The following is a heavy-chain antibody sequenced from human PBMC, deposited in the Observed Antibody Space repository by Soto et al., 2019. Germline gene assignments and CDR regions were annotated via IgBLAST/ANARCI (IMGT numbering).Heavy chain of an antibody. V-gene: IGHV1-69*01. CDR2: IIPMYGPA. Sequence: QVPLVQSGAEVKKPGSSVTVSYKASGGTFSSYAIHWVRQAPGQGLEWMGGIIPMYGPAKYAQRFQGRVTITADESTTTVYMELTSLTPQDTAVYYCARVTSMVRGVIDNWFDPWGHGTLVTVSS. D-gene: IGHD3-10*01. CDR1: GGTFSSYA. J-gene: IGHJ5*02. CDR3: ARVTSMVRGVIDNWFDP.